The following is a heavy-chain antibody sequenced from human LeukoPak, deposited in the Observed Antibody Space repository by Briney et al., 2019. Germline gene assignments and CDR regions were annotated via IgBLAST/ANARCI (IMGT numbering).Heavy chain of an antibody. V-gene: IGHV3-30*03. J-gene: IGHJ4*02. CDR2: ISYDGSNK. D-gene: IGHD3-9*01. Sequence: GGSLRLSCAASGFTFSSYGMHWVRQAPGKGLEWVAVISYDGSNKYYADSVKGRFTISRDNSKNTLCLQMNSLRAEDTAVYYCAGDDILTGYYVYWGQGTLVTVSS. CDR3: AGDDILTGYYVY. CDR1: GFTFSSYG.